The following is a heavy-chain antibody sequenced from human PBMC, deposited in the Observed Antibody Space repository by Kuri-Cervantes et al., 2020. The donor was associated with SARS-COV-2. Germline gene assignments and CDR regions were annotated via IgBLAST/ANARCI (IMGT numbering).Heavy chain of an antibody. J-gene: IGHJ3*02. V-gene: IGHV3-30*14. CDR3: ARAPGPDAFDI. CDR2: ISYDGSNK. CDR1: GFTFSSYA. Sequence: GGSLRLSCAASGFTFSSYAMHWVRQAPGKGLEWVAVISYDGSNKYYAASVKGRFTISRDNSKNTLYLQMNSLRAEATAVHYCARAPGPDAFDIWGQGTMVTVSS.